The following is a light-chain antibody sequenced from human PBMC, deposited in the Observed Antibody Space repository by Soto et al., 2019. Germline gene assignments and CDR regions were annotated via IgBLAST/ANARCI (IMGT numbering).Light chain of an antibody. CDR1: SSDVGAYDY. J-gene: IGLJ1*01. Sequence: QSALTQPASVSGSPGESTTISCTGTSSDVGAYDYVSWYQQHPDKAPKLIIYEVSHRPSGVSNRFSGSKSVNTATLTISGLQAEDEADYYCSPYTSSSTRVFGTGTKVTLL. V-gene: IGLV2-14*03. CDR2: EVS. CDR3: SPYTSSSTRV.